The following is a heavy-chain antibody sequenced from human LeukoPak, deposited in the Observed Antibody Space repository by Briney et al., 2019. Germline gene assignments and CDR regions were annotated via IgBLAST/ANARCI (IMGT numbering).Heavy chain of an antibody. J-gene: IGHJ4*02. CDR1: GFTFDDYT. CDR2: ISWDGGST. CDR3: AKDIRGYSYGWGGYFDY. Sequence: GGYLRLSCAASGFTFDDYTMHWVRQAPGKGLEWVSLISWDGGSTYYADSVKGRFTISRDNSKNSLYLQMNSLRTEDTALYYCAKDIRGYSYGWGGYFDYWGQGTLVTVSS. D-gene: IGHD5-18*01. V-gene: IGHV3-43*01.